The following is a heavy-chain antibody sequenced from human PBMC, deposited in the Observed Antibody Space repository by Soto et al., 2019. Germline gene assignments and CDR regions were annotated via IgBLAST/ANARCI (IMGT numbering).Heavy chain of an antibody. CDR2: ISYDGSNK. CDR1: GFIFISDG. V-gene: IGHV3-30*18. Sequence: PGGALRVSSAASGFIFISDGMHWVRQAPGKGLEWVAVISYDGSNKYYADSVKGRFTISRDNSKNALYLQMNSLRAEDTAVYYCAKENEGYFDWLLTVTYYYYGMDVRGQGTTVTVS. D-gene: IGHD3-9*01. CDR3: AKENEGYFDWLLTVTYYYYGMDV. J-gene: IGHJ6*02.